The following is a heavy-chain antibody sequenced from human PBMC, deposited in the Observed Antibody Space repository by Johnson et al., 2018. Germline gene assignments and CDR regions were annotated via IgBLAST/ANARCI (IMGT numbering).Heavy chain of an antibody. CDR3: DRGSGSSSRRYYYGMDV. D-gene: IGHD6-6*01. J-gene: IGHJ6*02. V-gene: IGHV1-46*01. CDR2: INPSGGST. CDR1: GYTFTSYY. Sequence: QVQLVESGAEVKKPGASVKVSCKASGYTFTSYYMHWVRQAPGQGLEWMGIINPSGGSTSYAQKFQGRVTMTRDTSTGTVYMELSSPRSADTAVYYCDRGSGSSSRRYYYGMDVWGQGTTVTVSS.